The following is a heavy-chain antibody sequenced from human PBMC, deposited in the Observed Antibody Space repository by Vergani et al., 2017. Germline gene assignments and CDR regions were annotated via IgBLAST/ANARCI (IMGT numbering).Heavy chain of an antibody. CDR3: ARARGSGSYYGYYYYGMDV. CDR1: GGTFSSYA. J-gene: IGHJ6*02. CDR2: IIPIFGTA. D-gene: IGHD3-10*01. V-gene: IGHV1-69*18. Sequence: QVQLVQSGAEVKKPGSSVKVSCKASGGTFSSYAISWVRQAPGQGPEWMGRIIPIFGTANYAQKFQGRVTITADESTSTAYMELSSLRSEDTAVYYCARARGSGSYYGYYYYGMDVWGQGTTVTVSS.